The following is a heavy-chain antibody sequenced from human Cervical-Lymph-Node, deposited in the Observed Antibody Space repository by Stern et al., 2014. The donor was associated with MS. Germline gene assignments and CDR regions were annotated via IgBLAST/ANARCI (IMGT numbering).Heavy chain of an antibody. CDR3: ARAAGILDF. Sequence: VQLVQSGNEVKKPGASVKVSCEASGYTFTSYGISWVRQAPGQGLEWMGWASAYNGNTNYEQKVQDRVTMTTDTSTSTVYMELRNLRSDDAALYYCARAAGILDFWGQGTLVTVSS. D-gene: IGHD1-1*01. CDR2: ASAYNGNT. V-gene: IGHV1-18*01. J-gene: IGHJ4*02. CDR1: GYTFTSYG.